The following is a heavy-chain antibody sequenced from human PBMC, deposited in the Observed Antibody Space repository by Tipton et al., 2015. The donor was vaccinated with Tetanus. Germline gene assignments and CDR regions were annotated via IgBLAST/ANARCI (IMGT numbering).Heavy chain of an antibody. V-gene: IGHV3-23*01. CDR3: AKATPPNYDFWSGYAYGMDV. J-gene: IGHJ6*02. Sequence: SLRLSCAATGFTFSNYAMAWVRQAPGKGLEWVSAVSGRGGDTYYADSVKGRFTISRDNSKNTLYLQMNSLRAEDTAVYYCAKATPPNYDFWSGYAYGMDVWGQGTTVTVSS. CDR1: GFTFSNYA. CDR2: VSGRGGDT. D-gene: IGHD3-3*01.